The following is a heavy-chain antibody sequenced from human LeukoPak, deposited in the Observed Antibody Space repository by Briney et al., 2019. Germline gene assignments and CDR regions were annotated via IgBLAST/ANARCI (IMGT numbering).Heavy chain of an antibody. D-gene: IGHD6-19*01. CDR2: ISSGSSYI. V-gene: IGHV3-21*01. J-gene: IGHJ4*02. CDR3: ARMYSNRWPDY. CDR1: GFTFTSYS. Sequence: PGGSLRLSCAVSGFTFTSYSMNWVRHAPGKGLEWVSSISSGSSYIYYADSVKDRFTISRDNAKNSLYLQMNSLRGEDTAVYYCARMYSNRWPDYWGQGTLVTVSS.